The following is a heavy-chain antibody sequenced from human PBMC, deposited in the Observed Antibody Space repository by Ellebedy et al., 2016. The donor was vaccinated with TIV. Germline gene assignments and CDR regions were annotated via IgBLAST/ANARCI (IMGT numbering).Heavy chain of an antibody. Sequence: PGGSLRLSCAASGFTFSSYAMHWVRQAPGKGLEWVAVISYDGSNKYYADSVKGRFTISRDNSKNTLYLQMNSLRAEDTAVYYCARAGGHIVVVTATHEIDYWGQGTLVTVSS. V-gene: IGHV3-30-3*01. CDR3: ARAGGHIVVVTATHEIDY. CDR2: ISYDGSNK. D-gene: IGHD2-21*02. CDR1: GFTFSSYA. J-gene: IGHJ4*02.